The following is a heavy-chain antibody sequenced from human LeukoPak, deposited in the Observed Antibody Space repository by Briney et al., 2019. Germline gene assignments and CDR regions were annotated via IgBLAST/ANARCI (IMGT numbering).Heavy chain of an antibody. D-gene: IGHD3-10*01. CDR2: ISVYSGNT. V-gene: IGHV1-18*01. CDR3: ARIASDGSGTNHY. CDR1: GYRWSYG. Sequence: ASVKVSCKASGYRWSYGITRVRQAPGQGLEWMGWISVYSGNTKSAQNLQGRVIMTTDTSTNTAHMELRSLRSDDTAVYYCARIASDGSGTNHYWGQGTQVIVSS. J-gene: IGHJ4*02.